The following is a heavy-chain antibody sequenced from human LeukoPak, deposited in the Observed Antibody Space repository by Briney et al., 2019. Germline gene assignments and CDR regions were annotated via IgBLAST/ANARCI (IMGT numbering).Heavy chain of an antibody. CDR3: ARDRNSIAGPSEFDP. D-gene: IGHD6-6*01. Sequence: GGSLRFSCAASGFTFSGFWMHWVRQAPGKGLVWVSCISFDGSDATYADSVKGRFTISRDNAKNTLYLQMNSLRAEDTAVYYCARDRNSIAGPSEFDPWGQGTLVTVSS. CDR2: ISFDGSDA. J-gene: IGHJ5*02. CDR1: GFTFSGFW. V-gene: IGHV3-74*01.